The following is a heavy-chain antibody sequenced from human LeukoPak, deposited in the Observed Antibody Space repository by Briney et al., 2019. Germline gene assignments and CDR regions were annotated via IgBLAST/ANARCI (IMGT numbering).Heavy chain of an antibody. CDR1: GFTFSSYA. CDR3: AKELPSGSYSGYPFDI. Sequence: GGSLRLSCAASGFTFSSYAMSWVRQAPGKGLEWVSAISGSGGSTYYADSVKGRFTISRDNSKNTLYLQMNSLRAEDTAVYYCAKELPSGSYSGYPFDIWGQGTMVTVSS. J-gene: IGHJ3*02. V-gene: IGHV3-23*01. D-gene: IGHD3-10*01. CDR2: ISGSGGST.